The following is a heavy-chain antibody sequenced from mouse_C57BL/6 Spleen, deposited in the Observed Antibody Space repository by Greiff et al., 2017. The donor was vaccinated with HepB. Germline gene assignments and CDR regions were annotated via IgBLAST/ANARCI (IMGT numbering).Heavy chain of an antibody. CDR3: AREGGLYYDYDGGAWFAY. CDR2: IHPNSGST. V-gene: IGHV1-64*01. D-gene: IGHD2-4*01. Sequence: VQLQQPGAELVKPGASVKLSCKASGYTFTSYWMHWVKQRPGQGLEWIGMIHPNSGSTNYNEKFKSKATLTVDKSSSTAYMQLSSLTSEDSAVYYCAREGGLYYDYDGGAWFAYWGQGTLVTVSA. J-gene: IGHJ3*01. CDR1: GYTFTSYW.